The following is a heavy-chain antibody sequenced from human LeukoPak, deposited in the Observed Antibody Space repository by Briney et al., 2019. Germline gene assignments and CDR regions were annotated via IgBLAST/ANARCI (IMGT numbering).Heavy chain of an antibody. J-gene: IGHJ3*02. CDR1: GFTFSSYS. V-gene: IGHV3-21*04. D-gene: IGHD5-12*01. Sequence: GGSLRLSCAASGFTFSSYSMNWVRQAPGKGLEWVSSISSSSSYIYYADSVKGRFTISRDNAKNSLYLQMNSLRAEDTALYYCAKDISEDIVATKGPPNAFDIWGQGTMVTVSS. CDR2: ISSSSSYI. CDR3: AKDISEDIVATKGPPNAFDI.